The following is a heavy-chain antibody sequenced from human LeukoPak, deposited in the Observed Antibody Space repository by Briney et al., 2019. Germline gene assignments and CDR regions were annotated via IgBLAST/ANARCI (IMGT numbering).Heavy chain of an antibody. Sequence: SETLSLTCTVPGGSISSYYWSWIRQPPGKGLEWIGYIYYSGSTNYNPSLKSRVTISVDTSKNQFSLKLSSVSASAMAVYRCARAATIRDYYYGMDVWGQGTTVTVSS. J-gene: IGHJ6*02. CDR3: ARAATIRDYYYGMDV. CDR1: GGSISSYY. D-gene: IGHD5-12*01. CDR2: IYYSGST. V-gene: IGHV4-59*01.